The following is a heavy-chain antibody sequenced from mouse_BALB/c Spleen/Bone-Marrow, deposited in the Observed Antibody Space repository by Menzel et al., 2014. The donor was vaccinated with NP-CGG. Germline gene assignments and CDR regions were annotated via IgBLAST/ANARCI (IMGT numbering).Heavy chain of an antibody. CDR3: TRGGNWDDFDS. V-gene: IGHV5-17*02. CDR2: ISSGSSAI. D-gene: IGHD4-1*01. J-gene: IGHJ2*01. Sequence: EVMLVESGGGLVQPGGSRKLSCAASGFTFSSFGMHWVRRAPEKGLEWVAYISSGSSAIFYADTVKGRFTVSRDNPKNTLFLQMTSLRSEDTAMYFCTRGGNWDDFDSWGQGTTLTVSS. CDR1: GFTFSSFG.